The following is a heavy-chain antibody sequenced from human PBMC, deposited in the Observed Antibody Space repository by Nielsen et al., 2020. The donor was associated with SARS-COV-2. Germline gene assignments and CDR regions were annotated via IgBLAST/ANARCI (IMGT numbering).Heavy chain of an antibody. CDR2: ISGSGGST. D-gene: IGHD3-22*01. Sequence: GGSLSLSCAASGFTFSSYAMSWVRQAPGKGLEWVSAISGSGGSTYYADSAKGRFTISRDNSKNTLYLQMNSLRAEDTAVYYCAKTPYYYDSSGYSYFDYWGQGTLVTVSS. V-gene: IGHV3-23*01. CDR1: GFTFSSYA. CDR3: AKTPYYYDSSGYSYFDY. J-gene: IGHJ4*02.